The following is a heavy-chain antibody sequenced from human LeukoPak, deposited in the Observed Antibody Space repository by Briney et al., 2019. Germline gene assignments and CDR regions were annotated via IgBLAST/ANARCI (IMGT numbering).Heavy chain of an antibody. CDR1: GFSVSSSY. D-gene: IGHD3-10*01. V-gene: IGHV3-53*01. J-gene: IGHJ4*02. CDR2: IYTGSTA. CDR3: AKDLYLSG. Sequence: PGGSLRLSCAASGFSVSSSYMSWVRQAPGKGLEWVSVIYTGSTAYYADSVKGRFTISRDNSKNTLYLQMNSLRAEDTAVYFCAKDLYLSGWGQGILVTVSS.